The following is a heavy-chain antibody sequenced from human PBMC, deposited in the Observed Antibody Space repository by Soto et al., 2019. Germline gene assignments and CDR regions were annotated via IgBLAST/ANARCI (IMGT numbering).Heavy chain of an antibody. J-gene: IGHJ6*03. V-gene: IGHV1-8*01. CDR2: MNPNSGNT. D-gene: IGHD3-10*01. CDR1: GYTLTSYD. CDR3: ARNPHYGSGSNYYMDV. Sequence: ASVKVSCKASGYTLTSYDINWVRQATGQGLEWMGWMNPNSGNTGYAQKFQGRVTMTRNTSISTAYMELSSLRSEDTAVYYCARNPHYGSGSNYYMDVWGKGTTVTVSS.